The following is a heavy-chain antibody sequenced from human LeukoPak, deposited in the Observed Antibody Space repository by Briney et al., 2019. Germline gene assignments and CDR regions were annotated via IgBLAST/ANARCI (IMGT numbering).Heavy chain of an antibody. J-gene: IGHJ4*02. CDR1: GGSISSYY. CDR3: AREPRAIASGYDYEGIPE. V-gene: IGHV4-59*01. Sequence: PSGTLSLTCTVSGGSISSYYWSWIRQPPGKGLEWIGYIYDSGSTNYNPSLKSRVTISVDTSKNQFSLKLSSVTAADTAVYYCAREPRAIASGYDYEGIPEWGQGTLVTVSS. CDR2: IYDSGST. D-gene: IGHD5-12*01.